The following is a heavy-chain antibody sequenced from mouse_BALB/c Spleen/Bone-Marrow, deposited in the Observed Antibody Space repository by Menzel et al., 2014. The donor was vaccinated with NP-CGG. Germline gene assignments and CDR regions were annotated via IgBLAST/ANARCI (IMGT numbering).Heavy chain of an antibody. D-gene: IGHD2-4*01. CDR3: ARDRGLTYFDY. CDR1: GFTFTDYY. Sequence: EVQLQESGGGLVQPGDSLRLSCATSGFTFTDYYMNWVHQPPGKALEWLGFIRNKANGYTTEYSASVKGRFTISRDNSQSILYLQMNTLRAEDSATYYCARDRGLTYFDYWGQGTTLTVSS. J-gene: IGHJ2*01. CDR2: IRNKANGYTT. V-gene: IGHV7-3*02.